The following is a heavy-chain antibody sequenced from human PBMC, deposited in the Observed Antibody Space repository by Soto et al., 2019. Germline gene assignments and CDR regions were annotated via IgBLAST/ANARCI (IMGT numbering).Heavy chain of an antibody. CDR1: GYTFTGYY. D-gene: IGHD6-13*01. J-gene: IGHJ4*02. Sequence: ASVKVSCKASGYTFTGYYMHWLRQAPGQGLEWMGWINPNSGGTNYAQKFQGRVTMTRDTSISTAYMELSRLRSDDTAVYYCARDLGYSSSWSPPLDYWGQGTLVTVSS. CDR3: ARDLGYSSSWSPPLDY. V-gene: IGHV1-2*02. CDR2: INPNSGGT.